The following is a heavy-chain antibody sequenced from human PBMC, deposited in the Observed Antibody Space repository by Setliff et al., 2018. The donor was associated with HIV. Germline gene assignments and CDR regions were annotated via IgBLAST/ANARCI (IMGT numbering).Heavy chain of an antibody. D-gene: IGHD2-2*01. V-gene: IGHV4-34*01. CDR1: GGSFSGYY. Sequence: SETLSLTCAVYGGSFSGYYWSWIRQPPGKGLEWIGEINHSGSTNYNPSLKSRVTISVDTSKDQFSLKLSSVTAADTAVYYCASGLGYCSSTSCYEEYFDYWGQGTLVTVSS. CDR2: INHSGST. J-gene: IGHJ4*02. CDR3: ASGLGYCSSTSCYEEYFDY.